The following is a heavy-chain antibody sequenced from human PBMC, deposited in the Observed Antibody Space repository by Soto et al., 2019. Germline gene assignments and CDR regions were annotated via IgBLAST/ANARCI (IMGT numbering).Heavy chain of an antibody. J-gene: IGHJ4*02. Sequence: GGSLRLSCAASGFTFSDYYMSWIRQAPGKGLEWVSYISSSSSYTNYADSVKGRFTISRGNAKNSLYLQMNSLRAEDTAVYYCARDEDTAAINFDYWGQGTLVTVSS. V-gene: IGHV3-11*06. D-gene: IGHD2-15*01. CDR3: ARDEDTAAINFDY. CDR2: ISSSSSYT. CDR1: GFTFSDYY.